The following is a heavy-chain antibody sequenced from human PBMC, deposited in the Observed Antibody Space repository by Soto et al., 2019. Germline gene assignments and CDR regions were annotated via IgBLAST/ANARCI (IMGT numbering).Heavy chain of an antibody. CDR2: IWFDGSNE. J-gene: IGHJ4*02. Sequence: QVQLVESGGGVVQPGSSLRLSCAASGFTFSDYVIHWFRQAPGKGLEWVAVIWFDGSNEYYADSVKGRFSISRDNSKNTVYLQMNSLSVEDTALYYSARYGYCADGVCNYYFDFWGQGTLVTVSS. D-gene: IGHD2-8*01. CDR3: ARYGYCADGVCNYYFDF. CDR1: GFTFSDYV. V-gene: IGHV3-33*01.